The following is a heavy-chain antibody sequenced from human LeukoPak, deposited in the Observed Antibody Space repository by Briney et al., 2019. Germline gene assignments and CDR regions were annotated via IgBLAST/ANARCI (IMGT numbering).Heavy chain of an antibody. CDR3: AREYQLLSEYAFDI. CDR1: GYTFTSYD. Sequence: ASAKVSCKASGYTFTSYDINWVRQATGQGLEWMGWMNPNSGNTGYAQKFQGRVTMTRNTSISTAYMELSSLRSEDTAVYYCAREYQLLSEYAFDIWGQGTMVTVSS. D-gene: IGHD2-2*01. V-gene: IGHV1-8*01. J-gene: IGHJ3*02. CDR2: MNPNSGNT.